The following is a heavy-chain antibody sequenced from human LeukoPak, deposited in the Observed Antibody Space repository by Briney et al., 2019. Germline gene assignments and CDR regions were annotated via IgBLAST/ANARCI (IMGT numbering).Heavy chain of an antibody. D-gene: IGHD6-6*01. J-gene: IGHJ6*03. CDR3: TRDLSEGRSYYYYYYMDV. CDR2: ISAYNGNT. CDR1: GYTFTSYG. Sequence: GASVKVSCKASGYTFTSYGISWVRQAPGQGLEWMGWISAYNGNTNYAQKLQGRVTMTTDTSTSTAYTELRSLRSEDTAVHYCTRDLSEGRSYYYYYYMDVWGKGTTVTVSS. V-gene: IGHV1-18*01.